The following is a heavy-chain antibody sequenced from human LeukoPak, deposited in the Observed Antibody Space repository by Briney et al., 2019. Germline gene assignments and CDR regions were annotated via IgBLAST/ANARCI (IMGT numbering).Heavy chain of an antibody. CDR1: GFTFSDYY. Sequence: PGGSLRLSCAASGFTFSDYYMSWIRQAPGKGLEGVSYISSSGSTIYYADSVKGRFTISRDNAKNSLYLQMNSLRAEDTAVYYCARANYGDYVPYCDYWGQGTLVTVSS. CDR2: ISSSGSTI. J-gene: IGHJ4*02. V-gene: IGHV3-11*01. CDR3: ARANYGDYVPYCDY. D-gene: IGHD4-17*01.